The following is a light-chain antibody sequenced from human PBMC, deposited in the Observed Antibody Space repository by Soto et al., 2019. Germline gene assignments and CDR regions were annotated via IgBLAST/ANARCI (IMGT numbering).Light chain of an antibody. CDR2: WAS. Sequence: DIVMTQSPDSLAVSLGERATINCKSSQSVLYSSDNKXXFGSSQQKPGQPPRLPISWASTRESGVPDRFSGSGXGXDXXXXXSXLXADDVAVYYCQQYYDTPRTFGQGTKVYSK. CDR1: QSVLYSSDNKXX. J-gene: IGKJ1*01. CDR3: QQYYDTPRT. V-gene: IGKV4-1*01.